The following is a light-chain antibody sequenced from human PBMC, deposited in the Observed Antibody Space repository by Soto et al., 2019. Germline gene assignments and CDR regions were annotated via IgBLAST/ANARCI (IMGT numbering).Light chain of an antibody. Sequence: DIQMTQSHSTLSASVGARVTITCRASQSISSWLAWYQQKPGKAPKLLIYDASSLESGVPSRFSGSGSGTEFTLTISSLQPDDFATYYCQQYNSYSGTFGQGTKVDIK. CDR1: QSISSW. CDR3: QQYNSYSGT. CDR2: DAS. V-gene: IGKV1-5*01. J-gene: IGKJ1*01.